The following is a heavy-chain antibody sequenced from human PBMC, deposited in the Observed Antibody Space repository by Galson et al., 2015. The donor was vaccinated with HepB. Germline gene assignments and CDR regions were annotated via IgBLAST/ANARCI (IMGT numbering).Heavy chain of an antibody. Sequence: SLRLSCAASGFTFGSYWMSWVRQAPGKGLEWVANIKQDGNEKSYVDSVKGRFTISRDNAKNSLYLQMSSLRAEDTAIYYCARRGDRDYYDTSEYPHAVGFWGQGTLVTVSS. CDR2: IKQDGNEK. CDR3: ARRGDRDYYDTSEYPHAVGF. J-gene: IGHJ4*02. D-gene: IGHD3-22*01. CDR1: GFTFGSYW. V-gene: IGHV3-7*03.